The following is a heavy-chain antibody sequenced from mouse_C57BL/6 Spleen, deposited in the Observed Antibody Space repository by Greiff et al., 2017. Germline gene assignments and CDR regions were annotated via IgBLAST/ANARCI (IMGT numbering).Heavy chain of an antibody. CDR3: ARGGAYRNYAMDY. V-gene: IGHV5-17*01. Sequence: EVKLVESGGGLVKPGGSLKLSCAASGFTFSDYGMHWVRQAPEKGLEWVAYISSGSSTIYYADTVKGRFTISRDNAKNTLFLQMTSLRSEDTAMYYCARGGAYRNYAMDYGGQGTSVTVSS. CDR1: GFTFSDYG. J-gene: IGHJ4*01. D-gene: IGHD3-1*01. CDR2: ISSGSSTI.